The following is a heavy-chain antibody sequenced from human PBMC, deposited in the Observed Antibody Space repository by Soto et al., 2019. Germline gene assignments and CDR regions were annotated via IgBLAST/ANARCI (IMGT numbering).Heavy chain of an antibody. J-gene: IGHJ5*02. D-gene: IGHD3-22*01. Sequence: LRLSCAASGFTFSNYAMSWVRQAPGKGLEWVSGIGGRATSAYYADSVKGRFAISRDNAYNTLFLQLNSLRAEDTAVYYCAKSRYSDSSGDYYDPWGQGTLVTVSS. CDR3: AKSRYSDSSGDYYDP. CDR1: GFTFSNYA. CDR2: IGGRATSA. V-gene: IGHV3-23*01.